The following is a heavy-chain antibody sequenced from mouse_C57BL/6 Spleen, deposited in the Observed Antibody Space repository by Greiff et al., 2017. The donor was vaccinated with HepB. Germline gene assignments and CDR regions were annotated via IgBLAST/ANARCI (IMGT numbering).Heavy chain of an antibody. V-gene: IGHV1-64*01. J-gene: IGHJ4*01. CDR3: ARSGVYYSNFYAMDY. CDR1: GYTFTSYW. Sequence: QVQLQQSGAELVKPGASVKLSCKASGYTFTSYWMHWVKQRPGQGLEWIGMIHPNSGSTNYNEKFKSKATLTVDKSSSTAYMQLSSLTSEDSAVYDFARSGVYYSNFYAMDYWGQGTSVTVSS. D-gene: IGHD2-5*01. CDR2: IHPNSGST.